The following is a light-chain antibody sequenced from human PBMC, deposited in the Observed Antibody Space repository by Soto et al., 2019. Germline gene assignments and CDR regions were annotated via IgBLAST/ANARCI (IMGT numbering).Light chain of an antibody. CDR3: QQYNNWPPLT. CDR1: QSVSSN. V-gene: IGKV3-15*01. J-gene: IGKJ4*01. Sequence: EIVMTQSPATLSVSPGERATLSCRASQSVSSNLAWYQQKPVQAPRLLIYSASTRATSIPARFSGSGSGTEFTLTISSLQSEDFAVYYCQQYNNWPPLTFGGGNKVEIK. CDR2: SAS.